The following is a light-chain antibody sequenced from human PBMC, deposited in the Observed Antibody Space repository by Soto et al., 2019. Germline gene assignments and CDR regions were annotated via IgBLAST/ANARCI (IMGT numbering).Light chain of an antibody. CDR1: QSVTTN. CDR2: GAS. J-gene: IGKJ4*01. CDR3: QQYDRWPVT. V-gene: IGKV3-15*01. Sequence: VVMTQSPDTLSVSPGERVNVYCRASQSVTTNLAWYQHKPGQSPRLLISGASTGASGIPPRFSGSGSGTEFTLTIDRLQSADFAVYYCQQYDRWPVTFGGGTKVDIK.